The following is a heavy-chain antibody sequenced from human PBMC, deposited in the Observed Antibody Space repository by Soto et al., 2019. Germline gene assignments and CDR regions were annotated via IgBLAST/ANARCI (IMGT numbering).Heavy chain of an antibody. J-gene: IGHJ4*02. CDR1: GGSISSGGHY. D-gene: IGHD3-22*01. CDR2: IYTSGST. V-gene: IGHV4-31*03. CDR3: ARDDSSGYYFVY. Sequence: QVQLQESGPGLVKPSQTLSLTCIVSGGSISSGGHYWSWIRQHPGKGLEWIGYIYTSGSTYYNPSLKSRVTISMDTSKNQFSLNLTSVTAADTAVYFCARDDSSGYYFVYWGQGTLVTVSS.